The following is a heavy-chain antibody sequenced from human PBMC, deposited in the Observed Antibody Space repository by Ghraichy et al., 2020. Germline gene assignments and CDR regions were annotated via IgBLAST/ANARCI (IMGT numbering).Heavy chain of an antibody. Sequence: GGSLRLSCAASGFTFSSYWMSWVRQAPGKGLEWVANIKQDGSEKYYVDSVKGRFTISRDNAKNSLYLQMNSLRAEDTAVYYCASAPTIFGYYYYGMDVWGQGTTVTVSS. J-gene: IGHJ6*02. D-gene: IGHD3-3*01. CDR1: GFTFSSYW. CDR2: IKQDGSEK. CDR3: ASAPTIFGYYYYGMDV. V-gene: IGHV3-7*03.